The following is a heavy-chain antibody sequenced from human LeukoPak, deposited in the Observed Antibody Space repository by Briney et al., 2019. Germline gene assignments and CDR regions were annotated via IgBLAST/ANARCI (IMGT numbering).Heavy chain of an antibody. Sequence: GGSLRLSCAASGFTFSSYAMSWVRQAPGKGLEWVSAISGSGGSTYYADSVKGRFTISRDNSKNTLCLQMNSLRAEDTAVYYCAKDGGYYYDSSGYYYFDYWGQGTLVTVSS. CDR1: GFTFSSYA. D-gene: IGHD3-22*01. CDR3: AKDGGYYYDSSGYYYFDY. CDR2: ISGSGGST. V-gene: IGHV3-23*01. J-gene: IGHJ4*02.